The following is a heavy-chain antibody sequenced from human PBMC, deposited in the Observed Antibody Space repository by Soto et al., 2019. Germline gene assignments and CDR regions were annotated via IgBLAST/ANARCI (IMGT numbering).Heavy chain of an antibody. CDR1: GGSISSGGYY. Sequence: QVQLQESGPGLVKPSQTLSLNCTVSGGSISSGGYYWSWIRQHPGKGLEWIGYIYHSGTTYYNPSLKSRVPISVDTSKNQLSLKLTSVTAADTAVYYCARVIGNQRLGWFDPWGQGTLVTVSS. CDR2: IYHSGTT. V-gene: IGHV4-31*03. D-gene: IGHD6-25*01. CDR3: ARVIGNQRLGWFDP. J-gene: IGHJ5*02.